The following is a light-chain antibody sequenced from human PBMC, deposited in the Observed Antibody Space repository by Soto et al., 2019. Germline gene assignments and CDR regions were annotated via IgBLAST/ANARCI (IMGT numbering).Light chain of an antibody. CDR2: GAS. Sequence: ENVLTQSPGTLSLSPGERATLSCRASQSVSNSYLAWYQQKPGQAPRLLIYGASSRATGIPDRFSGSGSGTDFTLTISRLEPEDFAVYYCQQYHSLPPMYTFGQGTKLEI. J-gene: IGKJ2*01. CDR3: QQYHSLPPMYT. CDR1: QSVSNSY. V-gene: IGKV3-20*01.